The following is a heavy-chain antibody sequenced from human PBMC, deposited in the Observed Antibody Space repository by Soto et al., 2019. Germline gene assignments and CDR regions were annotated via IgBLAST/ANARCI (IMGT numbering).Heavy chain of an antibody. CDR1: GIVFSDY. V-gene: IGHV3-11*01. D-gene: IGHD3-16*01. CDR3: ARLPFPWGWFDP. J-gene: IGHJ5*02. Sequence: QVQLVESGGGLVKPGGSLRLSCAASGIVFSDYMSWVRQAPGKGLEWLSYISGSGRTIYSADSVKGRFTISRDNATNSLYLXMNXVRTEDTAVYYCARLPFPWGWFDPWGQGTLVTVSS. CDR2: ISGSGRTI.